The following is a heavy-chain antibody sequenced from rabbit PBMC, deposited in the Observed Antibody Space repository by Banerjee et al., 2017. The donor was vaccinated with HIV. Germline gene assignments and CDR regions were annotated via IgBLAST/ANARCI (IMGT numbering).Heavy chain of an antibody. J-gene: IGHJ4*01. D-gene: IGHD4-2*01. V-gene: IGHV1S45*01. CDR2: INTSSGNT. Sequence: QEQLVESGGGLVQPEGSLTLTCTASGFSFTNKYVMCWVRQAPGKGLEWITCINTSSGNTVYATWAKGRFTISKTSWTTVTLQMTSLTAADTATYFCARSAGYGGADLWGQGTLVTVS. CDR3: ARSAGYGGADL. CDR1: GFSFTNKYV.